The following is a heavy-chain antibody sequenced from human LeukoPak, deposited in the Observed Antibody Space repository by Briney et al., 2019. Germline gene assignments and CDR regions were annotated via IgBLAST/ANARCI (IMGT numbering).Heavy chain of an antibody. D-gene: IGHD6-13*01. J-gene: IGHJ3*02. CDR1: GGSFSGYY. Sequence: SETLSLTCAVYGGSFSGYYWSWIRQPPGKGLEWIGEINHSGSTNYNPSLKSRVTISVDTSKSQFSLKLSSVTAADTAVYYCARGGGYSSSWGLRAFDIWGQGTMVTVSS. CDR3: ARGGGYSSSWGLRAFDI. CDR2: INHSGST. V-gene: IGHV4-34*01.